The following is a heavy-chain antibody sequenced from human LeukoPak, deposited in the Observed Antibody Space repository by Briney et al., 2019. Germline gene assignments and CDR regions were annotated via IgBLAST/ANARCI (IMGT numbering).Heavy chain of an antibody. D-gene: IGHD6-6*01. V-gene: IGHV3-7*05. Sequence: TGGSLRLSCAASGFSFSSHWMNWVRQAPGKGLEWVANINPDGSGKYYVDSVKGRFSISRDRAKSSMYLQMDSLRAEDTAVYYCARGIHNSCDYWGQGALVTVSS. CDR1: GFSFSSHW. CDR3: ARGIHNSCDY. J-gene: IGHJ4*02. CDR2: INPDGSGK.